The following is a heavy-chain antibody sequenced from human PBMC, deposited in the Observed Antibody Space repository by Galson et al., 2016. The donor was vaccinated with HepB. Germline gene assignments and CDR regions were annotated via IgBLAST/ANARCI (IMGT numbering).Heavy chain of an antibody. D-gene: IGHD2-15*01. CDR1: GGSFSDFA. Sequence: SVKVSCKASGGSFSDFAISWVRQAPGQGLEWMGGIIPVFGTADYAQKFHERVSITTDESTSTAYMELSSLTSEDTAVYYCAGGGSGGWVHCWEVWGQGTLVTVSS. V-gene: IGHV1-69*05. CDR3: AGGGSGGWVHCWEV. CDR2: IIPVFGTA. J-gene: IGHJ1*01.